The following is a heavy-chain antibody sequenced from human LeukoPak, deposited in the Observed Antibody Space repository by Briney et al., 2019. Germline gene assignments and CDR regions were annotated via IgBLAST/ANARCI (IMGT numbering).Heavy chain of an antibody. J-gene: IGHJ4*02. V-gene: IGHV4-59*12. D-gene: IGHD1-26*01. CDR3: ARGTKWELLAALTD. CDR2: IYYSGST. Sequence: PSETLSLTCTVSGGSISSYYWSWIRQPPGKGLEWIWYIYYSGSTNYNPSPKSRVTISVDTSKKQFSMKLSSVTGADTAVYYCARGTKWELLAALTDWGQGTLVTVSS. CDR1: GGSISSYY.